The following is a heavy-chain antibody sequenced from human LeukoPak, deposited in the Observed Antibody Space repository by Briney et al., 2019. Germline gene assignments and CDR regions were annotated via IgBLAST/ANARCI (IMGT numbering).Heavy chain of an antibody. CDR2: IKPDGSEK. J-gene: IGHJ4*02. V-gene: IGHV3-7*04. CDR3: ARDRIQLWSHDY. D-gene: IGHD5-18*01. CDR1: GFTFSGYW. Sequence: PGGSLRLSCAASGFTFSGYWMGWVRQAPGKGLEWVANIKPDGSEKYYVDSVKGRFTISRDNAKNSLYLQMNGLRAEDTAVYYCARDRIQLWSHDYWGQGTLVTVSS.